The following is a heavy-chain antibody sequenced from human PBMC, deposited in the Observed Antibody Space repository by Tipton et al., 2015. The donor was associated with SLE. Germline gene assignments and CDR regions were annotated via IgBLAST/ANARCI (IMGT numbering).Heavy chain of an antibody. Sequence: RSLRLSCTTSGFTFSSFGFHWVRQAPGKGLEWVGDIWFDGTNKFYADSVKGRFTISRDNSRNTVYLQMNSLRAEDTAVYYCARDLMGIRERFDYWGQGTLVTVSS. J-gene: IGHJ4*02. CDR3: ARDLMGIRERFDY. CDR2: IWFDGTNK. CDR1: GFTFSSFG. D-gene: IGHD7-27*01. V-gene: IGHV3-33*01.